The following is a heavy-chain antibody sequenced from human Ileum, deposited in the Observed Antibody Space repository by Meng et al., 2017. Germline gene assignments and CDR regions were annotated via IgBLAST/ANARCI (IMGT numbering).Heavy chain of an antibody. CDR2: AST. CDR3: ARDHWGSLDY. CDR1: GGSVSSDGSQ. Sequence: QGRWQSPGPGLCMPAATLSLICTVSGGSVSSDGSQWGWVRQPPGKGLEWIGYASTNYNPSLKSRVTISLDTSKNQFSLELSSVTAADTAVYYCARDHWGSLDYWGQGILVTVSS. V-gene: IGHV4-61*08. D-gene: IGHD7-27*01. J-gene: IGHJ4*02.